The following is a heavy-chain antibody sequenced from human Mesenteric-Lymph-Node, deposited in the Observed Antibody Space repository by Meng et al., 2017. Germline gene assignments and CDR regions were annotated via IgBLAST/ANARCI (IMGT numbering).Heavy chain of an antibody. Sequence: QWEMQEAGPGLVKPSQTLSLPCTVSGDSISSGEYFWSWIRQPPGKGLEWIGYMDYRGSTFYNLSLESRVTISVDTSKNQFSLKLSSVTAADTAVYFCARGELLWDYWGQGTLVTVSS. CDR3: ARGELLWDY. D-gene: IGHD2-2*01. J-gene: IGHJ4*02. CDR1: GDSISSGEYF. CDR2: MDYRGST. V-gene: IGHV4-30-4*01.